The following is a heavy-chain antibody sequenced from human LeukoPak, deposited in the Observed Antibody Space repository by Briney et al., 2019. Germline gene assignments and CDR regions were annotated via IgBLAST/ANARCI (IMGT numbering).Heavy chain of an antibody. Sequence: GGSLRLSCAASGVTFSTYPMAWVRQGPGKGLEWISSISGSGTSTFYADSVKGRFAISRDNSKNTLYLQINSLRVEDTAVYYCAKYDLSSSWTRICLYHWGQGTLVTVSS. CDR3: AKYDLSSSWTRICLYH. CDR1: GVTFSTYP. V-gene: IGHV3-23*01. CDR2: ISGSGTST. D-gene: IGHD6-13*01. J-gene: IGHJ5*02.